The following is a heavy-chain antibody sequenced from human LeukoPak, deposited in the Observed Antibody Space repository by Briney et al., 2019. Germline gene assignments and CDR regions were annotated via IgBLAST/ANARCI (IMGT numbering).Heavy chain of an antibody. CDR2: MNPNSGNT. J-gene: IGHJ6*03. CDR3: ARGCSSTSCLSARPTYYYHYMDV. D-gene: IGHD2-2*01. CDR1: GYTFTSYD. Sequence: GASVKVSCKASGYTFTSYDINWVRQATGQGLEWMGWMNPNSGNTGYAQKFQGRVTITRNTSISTAYMELSSLRSEDTAVYYCARGCSSTSCLSARPTYYYHYMDVWGKGTTVTVSS. V-gene: IGHV1-8*03.